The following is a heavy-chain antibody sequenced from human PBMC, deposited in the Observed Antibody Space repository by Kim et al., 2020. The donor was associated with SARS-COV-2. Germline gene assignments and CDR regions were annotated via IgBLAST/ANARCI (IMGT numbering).Heavy chain of an antibody. D-gene: IGHD6-19*01. Sequence: YAQKLQGRVTMTTDTSTSTAYMELRSLRSDDTAVYYCARTGLGHPGSLDYWGQGTLVTVSS. CDR3: ARTGLGHPGSLDY. V-gene: IGHV1-18*01. J-gene: IGHJ4*02.